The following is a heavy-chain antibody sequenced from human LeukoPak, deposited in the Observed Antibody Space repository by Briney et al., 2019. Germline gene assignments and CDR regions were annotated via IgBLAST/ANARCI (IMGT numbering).Heavy chain of an antibody. V-gene: IGHV4-39*07. Sequence: PSETLSLTCTVSGGSISSSSYYWGWIRQPPGKGLEWIGSIYYSGSTYYNPSLKSRVTISVDTSKNQFSLKLSSVTAADTAVYYCARRRGEVTNWSEVAFDIWGQGTMVTVSS. CDR1: GGSISSSSYY. CDR2: IYYSGST. CDR3: ARRRGEVTNWSEVAFDI. J-gene: IGHJ3*02. D-gene: IGHD1-1*01.